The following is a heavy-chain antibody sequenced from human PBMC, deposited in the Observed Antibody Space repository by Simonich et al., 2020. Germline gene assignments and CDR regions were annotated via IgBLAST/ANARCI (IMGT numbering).Heavy chain of an antibody. CDR1: GYTFTCYY. V-gene: IGHV1-2*06. CDR2: TNPNRGGP. Sequence: QVQLVQSGAEVKKPGASVKVSCKASGYTFTCYYMHWGRHAPGQGFEWLGRTNPNRGGPNNEKKYQDRDTMTGDTSSSTAYMERSRVRSDDTAVYSCARDGGNCSGGSCYWYFDLGGRGTLVTVSS. J-gene: IGHJ2*01. CDR3: ARDGGNCSGGSCYWYFDL. D-gene: IGHD2-15*01.